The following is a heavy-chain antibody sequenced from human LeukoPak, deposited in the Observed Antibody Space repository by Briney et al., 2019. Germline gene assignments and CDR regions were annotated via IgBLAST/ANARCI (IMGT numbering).Heavy chain of an antibody. J-gene: IGHJ6*03. D-gene: IGHD3-10*01. Sequence: GGSLRLSCAASGFTFSNAWMSWVRQAPGKGLEWVGRIKSKTDGGTTDYAAPVKGRFTISRDDSKNTLYLQMNSLKTEDTAVYYCTTDSWFGESHMDVWGKGTTVTVSS. CDR1: GFTFSNAW. V-gene: IGHV3-15*01. CDR2: IKSKTDGGTT. CDR3: TTDSWFGESHMDV.